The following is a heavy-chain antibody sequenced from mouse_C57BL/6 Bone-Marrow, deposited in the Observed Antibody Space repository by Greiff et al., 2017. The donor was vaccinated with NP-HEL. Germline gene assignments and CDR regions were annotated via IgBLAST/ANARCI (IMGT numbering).Heavy chain of an antibody. CDR2: IWRDGST. CDR1: GFSFTSYG. J-gene: IGHJ1*03. Sequence: QVQLKESGPGLVAPSQSLSITCTVSGFSFTSYGVHWVRQPPGQGLEWLVVIWRDGSTTYNSALNSRLSKSKDNSKRQVYLKTDRLQTDNTAMDYGARHTYRGQYFDGWCTGTTVTVSA. CDR3: ARHTYRGQYFDG. D-gene: IGHD2-14*01. V-gene: IGHV2-6-1*01.